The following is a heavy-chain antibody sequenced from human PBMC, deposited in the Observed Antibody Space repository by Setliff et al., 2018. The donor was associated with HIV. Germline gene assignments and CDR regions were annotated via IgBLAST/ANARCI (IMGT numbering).Heavy chain of an antibody. D-gene: IGHD2-2*01. Sequence: SETLSLTCSVSAFSISSGYYWGWIRQPPGKGLEWIGSVSHSGSTYYNPSLKSRVTISVDTSKNQFSLKLTSVTAADTAVYYCVTSSSWSSRLNFWGPGMLVTVSS. J-gene: IGHJ4*02. CDR1: AFSISSGYY. CDR2: VSHSGST. V-gene: IGHV4-38-2*01. CDR3: VTSSSWSSRLNF.